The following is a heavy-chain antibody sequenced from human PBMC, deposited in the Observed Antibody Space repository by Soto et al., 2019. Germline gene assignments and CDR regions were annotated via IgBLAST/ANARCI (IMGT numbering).Heavy chain of an antibody. J-gene: IGHJ6*02. CDR2: IIPLFGTT. V-gene: IGHV1-69*06. CDR1: GGTFTSDA. CDR3: AKSKNDFWNAHYGMDV. D-gene: IGHD3-3*01. Sequence: QVKLVQSGGEVRKPGSSVKVSCEASGGTFTSDALSWLRQAPGQGLEWMGGIIPLFGTTNYAHRFQGRVTITANNTMSKDYMELSSLRSEDTAMSYCAKSKNDFWNAHYGMDVWGQGTTVIVSS.